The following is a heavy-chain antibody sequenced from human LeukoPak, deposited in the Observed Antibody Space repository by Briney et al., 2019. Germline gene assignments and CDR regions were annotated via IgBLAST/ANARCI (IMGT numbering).Heavy chain of an antibody. J-gene: IGHJ4*02. V-gene: IGHV3-53*01. CDR1: GFTVSSNY. CDR2: IYSGGGT. Sequence: HPGGSLRLSCAASGFTVSSNYMTWVRQAPGKGPEWVSVIYSGGGTYYADSVKGRFTISRDNFKNTLYLQMNSLRAEDTAVYYCAKWRRGGWSLDYWGQGTLVTVSS. D-gene: IGHD6-19*01. CDR3: AKWRRGGWSLDY.